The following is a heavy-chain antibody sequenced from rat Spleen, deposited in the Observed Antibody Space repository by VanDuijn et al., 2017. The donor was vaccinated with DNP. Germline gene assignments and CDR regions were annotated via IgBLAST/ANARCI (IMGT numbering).Heavy chain of an antibody. D-gene: IGHD1-8*01. J-gene: IGHJ2*01. V-gene: IGHV2-19*01. CDR3: TREEPRVLSFFSSLFDY. Sequence: QVQLKESGPGLVQPSQTLSLTCTVSGFSLTDYSVHWVRQPPGKVLEWLAAISSGGSSYFNSALKSRLSVSRDTSRSQAFLQMNSLQTEDTAIYFCTREEPRVLSFFSSLFDYWGQGVMVTVSS. CDR1: GFSLTDYS. CDR2: ISSGGSS.